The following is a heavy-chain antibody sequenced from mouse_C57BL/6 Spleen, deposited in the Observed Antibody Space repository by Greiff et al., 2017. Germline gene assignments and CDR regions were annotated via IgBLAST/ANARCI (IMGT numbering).Heavy chain of an antibody. D-gene: IGHD2-4*01. CDR2: IRNNANGYTT. CDR3: ARYLRYYDYDDGSFDV. CDR1: GFTFTDYY. V-gene: IGHV7-3*01. Sequence: EVKVVESGGGLVQPGGSLSLSCEASGFTFTDYYMSWVRQPPGKALEWLGFIRNNANGYTTEDSASVKGRFTISRDNSQSILYLQMNALRAEDSATYYCARYLRYYDYDDGSFDVWGTGTTVTVSS. J-gene: IGHJ1*03.